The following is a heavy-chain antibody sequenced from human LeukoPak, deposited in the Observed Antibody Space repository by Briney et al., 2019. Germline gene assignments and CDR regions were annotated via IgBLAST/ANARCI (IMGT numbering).Heavy chain of an antibody. D-gene: IGHD3-22*01. CDR3: ARATNYYDSSNWFDP. CDR2: ISSSGNII. Sequence: GGSLRLSCAASGFTFSSYEMNWVRQAPGKGLECVSYISSSGNIIYYADSVRGRFTISRDTAKNSLYLQMNSLRAEDTAIYYCARATNYYDSSNWFDPWGQGTLVTVSS. V-gene: IGHV3-48*03. J-gene: IGHJ5*02. CDR1: GFTFSSYE.